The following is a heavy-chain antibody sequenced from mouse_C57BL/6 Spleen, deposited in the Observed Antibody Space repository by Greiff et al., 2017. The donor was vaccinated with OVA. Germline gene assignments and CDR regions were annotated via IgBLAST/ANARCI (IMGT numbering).Heavy chain of an antibody. V-gene: IGHV1-64*01. CDR2: IHPNSGST. J-gene: IGHJ2*01. D-gene: IGHD3-2*02. Sequence: QVQLQQPGAELVKPGASVKLSCKASGYTFTSYWMHWVKQRPGQGLEWIGMIHPNSGSTNYNEKFKSKATLTVDKSSSTAYMQLSSLTSEDSAVYYCARSGTAQAVDYWGQGTTLTVSS. CDR3: ARSGTAQAVDY. CDR1: GYTFTSYW.